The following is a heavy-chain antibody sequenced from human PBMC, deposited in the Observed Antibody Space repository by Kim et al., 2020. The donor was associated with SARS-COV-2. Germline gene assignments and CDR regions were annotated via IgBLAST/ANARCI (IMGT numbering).Heavy chain of an antibody. Sequence: GGSLRLSCAASGFTFTTYAMTWVRQAPGKGLEWVSSISGSGGDTYYADSVKGRFTVSRDNSKNTLYLQMNCLRAEDTAIYYCAKDAIHTYGFPDWFDPWGQGTLVTVSS. CDR1: GFTFTTYA. CDR2: ISGSGGDT. D-gene: IGHD5-18*01. CDR3: AKDAIHTYGFPDWFDP. J-gene: IGHJ5*02. V-gene: IGHV3-23*01.